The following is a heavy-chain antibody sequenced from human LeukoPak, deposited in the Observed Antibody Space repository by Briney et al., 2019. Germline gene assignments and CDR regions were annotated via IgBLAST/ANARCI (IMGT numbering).Heavy chain of an antibody. D-gene: IGHD6-19*01. Sequence: GGSLRLSCAASGFTFSGSAMHWVRQASGKGLEWVGRIRSKANSYATAYAASVKGRFTISRDDSKNTAYLQMNSLKTEDTAVYYCTRQDPSSGWYGPYYFDYWGQGTLVTVSS. V-gene: IGHV3-73*01. J-gene: IGHJ4*02. CDR2: IRSKANSYAT. CDR1: GFTFSGSA. CDR3: TRQDPSSGWYGPYYFDY.